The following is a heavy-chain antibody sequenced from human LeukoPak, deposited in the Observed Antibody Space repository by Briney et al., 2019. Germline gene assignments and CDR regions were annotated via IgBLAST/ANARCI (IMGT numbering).Heavy chain of an antibody. CDR2: IYYRSKWYN. D-gene: IGHD2/OR15-2a*01. V-gene: IGHV6-1*01. CDR1: GDSVSSKSAG. CDR3: ARGINSAFDI. Sequence: SQTLSLTCAISGDSVSSKSAGWSWIRQSPSRGLEWLGRIYYRSKWYNEYAVSVKSRIIINPDTSKNQFSLQLTSVTPEDTAVYYCARGINSAFDIWGQGTMVTVSS. J-gene: IGHJ3*02.